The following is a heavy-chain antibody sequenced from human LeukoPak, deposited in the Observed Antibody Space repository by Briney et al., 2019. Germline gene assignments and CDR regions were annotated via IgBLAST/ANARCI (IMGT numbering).Heavy chain of an antibody. V-gene: IGHV1-18*04. D-gene: IGHD3-3*01. Sequence: ASVKVSCKASGYTFTGYYMHWVRQAPGQGLEWMGWINPNSGNTNYAQKLQGRVTMTTDTSTSTAYMELRSLRSDDTAVYYCARVSEQGSNYDFWSGYYRPDYWGQGTLVTVSS. CDR1: GYTFTGYY. J-gene: IGHJ4*02. CDR2: INPNSGNT. CDR3: ARVSEQGSNYDFWSGYYRPDY.